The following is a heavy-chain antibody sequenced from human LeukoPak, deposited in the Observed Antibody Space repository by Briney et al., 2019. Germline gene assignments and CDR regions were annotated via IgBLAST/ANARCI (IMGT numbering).Heavy chain of an antibody. V-gene: IGHV1-24*01. Sequence: ASVKVSCKVSGYTLTELSMHWVRQAPGKGLEWMGGFDPEDGETIYAQKFQGRVTMTEDTSTDTAYMELSSLRSEDTAVYYCATSGDYVNGVPYYYYYYGMDVWGQGTTVTVSS. CDR2: FDPEDGET. CDR3: ATSGDYVNGVPYYYYYYGMDV. D-gene: IGHD4-17*01. J-gene: IGHJ6*02. CDR1: GYTLTELS.